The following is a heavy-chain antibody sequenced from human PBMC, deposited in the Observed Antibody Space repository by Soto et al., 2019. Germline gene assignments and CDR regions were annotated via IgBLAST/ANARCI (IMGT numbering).Heavy chain of an antibody. CDR1: GYTFTSYD. CDR3: ARGQAVAGGYYYYYGMDV. CDR2: MNPSSGNT. J-gene: IGHJ6*02. Sequence: ASVKVSCKASGYTFTSYDINWVRQATGQGLEWMGWMNPSSGNTGYAQKFQGRVTMTRNTSISTAYMELSSLRSEDTAVYYCARGQAVAGGYYYYYGMDVWGQGTTVTVSS. D-gene: IGHD6-19*01. V-gene: IGHV1-8*01.